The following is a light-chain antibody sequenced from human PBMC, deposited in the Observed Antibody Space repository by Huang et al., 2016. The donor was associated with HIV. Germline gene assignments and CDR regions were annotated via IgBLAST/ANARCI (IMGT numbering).Light chain of an antibody. CDR1: QIVTRNY. Sequence: EIVLTQSPDTLSLSPGERATVSCRASQIVTRNYLAWYQQRPGQAPKRLIYGASTRATGIPDRFSGSGSGTDFTLTISRLAPEDFAVYYCQQFGSSPPYSFGQGTKLEIK. CDR2: GAS. V-gene: IGKV3-20*01. J-gene: IGKJ2*03. CDR3: QQFGSSPPYS.